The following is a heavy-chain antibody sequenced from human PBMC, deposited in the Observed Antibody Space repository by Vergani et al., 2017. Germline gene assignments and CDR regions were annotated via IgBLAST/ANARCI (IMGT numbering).Heavy chain of an antibody. V-gene: IGHV3-48*01. CDR3: ARGKGPLSDAFDI. J-gene: IGHJ3*02. CDR1: GFTFSSYS. CDR2: ISSSSSTI. Sequence: EVQLVESGGGLVQPGGSLRLSCAASGFTFSSYSMNWVRQAPGKGLEWVSYISSSSSTIYYAESVKGRFTISRDNAKNALYLQMNSLRAEDTAVYYCARGKGPLSDAFDIWGQGTMVTVSS.